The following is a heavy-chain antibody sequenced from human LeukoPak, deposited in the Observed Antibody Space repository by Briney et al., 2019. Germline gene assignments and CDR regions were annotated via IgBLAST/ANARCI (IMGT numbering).Heavy chain of an antibody. D-gene: IGHD1-1*01. J-gene: IGHJ3*02. Sequence: GGCLRLSCAASGFTFSTYAMSWVRQAPGKGLEGVSAISGSGGNTYYADSVKGRFTISRDNSKNTMYQQLNSLSADDTPVYYCAKLQVALPVGAFDIWGQGTVVTVSS. CDR3: AKLQVALPVGAFDI. CDR2: ISGSGGNT. CDR1: GFTFSTYA. V-gene: IGHV3-23*01.